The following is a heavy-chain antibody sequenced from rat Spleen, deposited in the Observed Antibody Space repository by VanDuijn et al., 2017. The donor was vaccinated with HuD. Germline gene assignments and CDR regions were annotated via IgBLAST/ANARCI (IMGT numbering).Heavy chain of an antibody. CDR1: GFTFNNYW. D-gene: IGHD1-6*01. CDR3: ATYSDYATSPFAY. J-gene: IGHJ3*01. V-gene: IGHV5-31*01. Sequence: EVQLVESGGGLVQPGRSLKLSCVASGFTFNNYWMTWIRQAPGKGLEWVASITNAAGKVYYPDSVKGRFTISRDIAQNTLYLQMNSPRSEDTATYYCATYSDYATSPFAYWGRGTLVTVSS. CDR2: ITNAAGKV.